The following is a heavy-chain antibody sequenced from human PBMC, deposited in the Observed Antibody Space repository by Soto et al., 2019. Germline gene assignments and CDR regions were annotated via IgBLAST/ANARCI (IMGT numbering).Heavy chain of an antibody. J-gene: IGHJ2*01. CDR2: ISAYNGNT. D-gene: IGHD5-12*01. CDR1: GNTFTSYG. V-gene: IGHV1-18*01. Sequence: QVQLVQSGAEVKKPGASVKVSCKASGNTFTSYGISWVRQAPGQGLEWMGWISAYNGNTNYAQKLQGRVTMTTDTSTSTAYMELRSLRSDDTAVYYCARDRADGGYYWYFDLWGRGTLVTVSS. CDR3: ARDRADGGYYWYFDL.